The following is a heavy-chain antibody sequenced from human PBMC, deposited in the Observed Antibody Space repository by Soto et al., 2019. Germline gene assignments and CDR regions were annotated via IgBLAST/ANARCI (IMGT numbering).Heavy chain of an antibody. CDR2: INAGNGNT. D-gene: IGHD3-22*01. V-gene: IGHV1-3*05. CDR1: GYTFTSYA. J-gene: IGHJ5*02. Sequence: QVQLVQSGAEEKKPGASVKVSCKASGYTFTSYAMHWVRQAPGQRLEWMGWINAGNGNTKYSQKFQGRVTITRDTSASTAYMELSSLRSEDTAVYYCARRGSYYDSSDYYRGGWFDPWGQGTLLTVSS. CDR3: ARRGSYYDSSDYYRGGWFDP.